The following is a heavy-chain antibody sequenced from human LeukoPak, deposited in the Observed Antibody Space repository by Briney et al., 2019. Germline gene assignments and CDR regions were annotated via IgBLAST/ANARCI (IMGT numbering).Heavy chain of an antibody. Sequence: ASVTVSFTASGGTFSSYAISWVRQAPGQGLEWMGGIIPIFGTANYAQKFQGRVTITADESTSTAYMELSSLRSEDTAVYYCATTIDYYDSSGYPPLRIWGQGTMVTVSS. CDR1: GGTFSSYA. D-gene: IGHD3-22*01. V-gene: IGHV1-69*13. CDR2: IIPIFGTA. CDR3: ATTIDYYDSSGYPPLRI. J-gene: IGHJ3*02.